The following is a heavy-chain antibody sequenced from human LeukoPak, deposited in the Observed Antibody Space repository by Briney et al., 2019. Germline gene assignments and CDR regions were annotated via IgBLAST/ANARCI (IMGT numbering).Heavy chain of an antibody. Sequence: TGGSLRLSCAASGFTFSSYWMSWVRQAPGKGLEWVANIKQDGSEKYYVDSVKGRFTISRDNAKNSLYLQMNSLGAEDTAVYYCASSARGHNYDPYYFDYWGQGTLVTVSS. V-gene: IGHV3-7*01. J-gene: IGHJ4*02. D-gene: IGHD3-22*01. CDR1: GFTFSSYW. CDR2: IKQDGSEK. CDR3: ASSARGHNYDPYYFDY.